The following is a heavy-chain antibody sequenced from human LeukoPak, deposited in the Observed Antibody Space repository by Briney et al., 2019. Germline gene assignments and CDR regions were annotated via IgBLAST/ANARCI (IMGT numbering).Heavy chain of an antibody. V-gene: IGHV3-23*01. CDR2: ISGSGGST. Sequence: PGGSLRLSCAASGFTFSSYAMSWVRQAPGKGLEWVSVISGSGGSTYYADSVKGRCTISRDNSKNTLYLQMNSLRGEDTAVYYCAKDSLRERIVGSTTRGVNDYWGQGTLVTVSS. CDR3: AKDSLRERIVGSTTRGVNDY. CDR1: GFTFSSYA. D-gene: IGHD1-26*01. J-gene: IGHJ4*02.